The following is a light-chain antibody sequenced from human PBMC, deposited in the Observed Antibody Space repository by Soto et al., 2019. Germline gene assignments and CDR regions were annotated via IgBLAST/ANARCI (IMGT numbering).Light chain of an antibody. Sequence: DIVMTQSPDSLAVSLGERATINCKSSQSVLYSSNNKNYLAWYQQKPGQPPKLLIYWASTRESGVPDRFSGSGSGTDFTLTISCLQAEDVGVYYCQQYYSTLRTFGQGTKVEIK. CDR1: QSVLYSSNNKNY. CDR2: WAS. CDR3: QQYYSTLRT. V-gene: IGKV4-1*01. J-gene: IGKJ1*01.